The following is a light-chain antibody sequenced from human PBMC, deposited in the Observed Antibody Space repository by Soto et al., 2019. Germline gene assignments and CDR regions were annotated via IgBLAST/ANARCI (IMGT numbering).Light chain of an antibody. CDR1: RGISSY. CDR2: AAS. CDR3: QQLNSYLIT. V-gene: IGKV1-9*01. J-gene: IGKJ5*01. Sequence: IHLTQSPSFLSASVWDRVTITCRASRGISSYLAWYQQKPGKAPKLLIYAASTLQTGVPSRFSGSGSGTEFTLTISSLQPEDFATYYCQQLNSYLITFGQGTRLEIK.